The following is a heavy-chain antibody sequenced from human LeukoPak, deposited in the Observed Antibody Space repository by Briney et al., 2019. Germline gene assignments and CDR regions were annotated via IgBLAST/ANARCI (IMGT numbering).Heavy chain of an antibody. D-gene: IGHD6-13*01. J-gene: IGHJ3*02. CDR1: GYTFTSYG. Sequence: ASVKVSCKASGYTFTSYGISWVRQSPGQGLEWMGWISAYNGNTNYAQKLQGRVTMTTDTSTSTAYMELRSLRSDDTAVYYCARDSAAAYEVDAFDIWGQGTMVTVSS. CDR3: ARDSAAAYEVDAFDI. V-gene: IGHV1-18*01. CDR2: ISAYNGNT.